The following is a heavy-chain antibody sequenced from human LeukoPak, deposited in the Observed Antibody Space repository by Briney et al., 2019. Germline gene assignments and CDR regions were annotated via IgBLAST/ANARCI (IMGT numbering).Heavy chain of an antibody. V-gene: IGHV3-72*01. Sequence: PGGSLRLSCAASGFSFSDYYMDWVRQAPGKGLEWVGRSRGRGHSYSTQYAASVEGKFTISRDASQSSLYLQMNRLQTEDTAVYYCARGSGDYRDTNYYGMDVWGQGTTVTVS. CDR3: ARGSGDYRDTNYYGMDV. CDR2: SRGRGHSYST. J-gene: IGHJ6*02. D-gene: IGHD3-10*01. CDR1: GFSFSDYY.